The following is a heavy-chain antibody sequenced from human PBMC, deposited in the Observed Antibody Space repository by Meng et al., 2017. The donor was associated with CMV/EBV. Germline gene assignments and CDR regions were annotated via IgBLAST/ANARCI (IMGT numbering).Heavy chain of an antibody. CDR1: GGTFSSYA. CDR2: IIPIFGTA. D-gene: IGHD3-9*01. Sequence: SVKVSCKASGGTFSSYAISWVRQAPGQGLEWMGGIIPIFGTATYAQKFQGRVTITTDESTSTAYMELSSPRSEDTAVYYCARPYYDILTDYYYYYGMDVWGQGTTVTVSS. V-gene: IGHV1-69*05. CDR3: ARPYYDILTDYYYYYGMDV. J-gene: IGHJ6*02.